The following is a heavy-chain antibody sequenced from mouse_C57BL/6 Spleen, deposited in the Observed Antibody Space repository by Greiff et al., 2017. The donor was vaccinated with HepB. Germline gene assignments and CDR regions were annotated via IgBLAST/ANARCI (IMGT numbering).Heavy chain of an antibody. Sequence: QVHVKQPGAELVKPGASVKLSCKASGYTFTSYWMQWVKQRPGQGLEWIGEIDPSDSYTNYNQKFKGKATLTVDTSSSTAYMQLSSLTSEDSAVYYCARGAAWFAYWGQGTLVTVSA. CDR2: IDPSDSYT. J-gene: IGHJ3*01. CDR1: GYTFTSYW. CDR3: ARGAAWFAY. V-gene: IGHV1-50*01.